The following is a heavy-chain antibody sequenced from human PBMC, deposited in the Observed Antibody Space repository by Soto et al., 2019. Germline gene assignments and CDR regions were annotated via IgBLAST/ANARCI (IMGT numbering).Heavy chain of an antibody. CDR1: GFTFSSYA. J-gene: IGHJ6*02. V-gene: IGHV3-23*01. CDR2: ISGSGGST. CDR3: AKDSAYSSSWSIGDYGMDV. D-gene: IGHD6-13*01. Sequence: GGSLRLSCAVSGFTFSSYAMSWVRQAPGKGLEWVSAISGSGGSTYYADSVKGRFTISRDNSKNTLYLQMNSLRVEDTAIFYCAKDSAYSSSWSIGDYGMDVWGQGTTVTVSS.